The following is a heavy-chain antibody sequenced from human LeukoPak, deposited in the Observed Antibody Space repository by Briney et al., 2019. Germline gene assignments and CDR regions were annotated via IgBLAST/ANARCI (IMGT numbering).Heavy chain of an antibody. V-gene: IGHV3-53*01. D-gene: IGHD3-10*01. Sequence: PGGSLRLSCAASGFTVGSNYMSWVRQAPGKGLEWVSVIYGGGSTYYAGSVKGRFTISRDNSKNTLYLQMNSLRAEDTAIYYCAGRPVRGPRYWGQGTLVTVSS. CDR1: GFTVGSNY. CDR3: AGRPVRGPRY. J-gene: IGHJ4*02. CDR2: IYGGGST.